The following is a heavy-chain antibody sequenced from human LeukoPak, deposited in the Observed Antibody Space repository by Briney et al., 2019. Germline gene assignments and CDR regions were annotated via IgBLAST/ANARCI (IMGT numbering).Heavy chain of an antibody. J-gene: IGHJ6*03. V-gene: IGHV1-18*01. CDR2: ISAYNGNT. D-gene: IGHD4-11*01. CDR3: ARDGSYSHYRYYYYYMDV. Sequence: ASEKVSCKASGHTFTSYGISWVRQAPGQGLEWMGWISAYNGNTNYAQKLQGRVTMTTDTSTSTAYMELRSLRSDDTAVYYCARDGSYSHYRYYYYYMDVRGKGTTVTVSS. CDR1: GHTFTSYG.